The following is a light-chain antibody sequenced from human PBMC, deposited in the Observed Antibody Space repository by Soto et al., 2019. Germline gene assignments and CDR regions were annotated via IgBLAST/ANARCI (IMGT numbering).Light chain of an antibody. V-gene: IGKV1-5*01. CDR1: QNVDNW. Sequence: DIQMTQSPSTLSASVGDRVTITCRASQNVDNWVAWYQQKPGKAPKFLIYDASNLESGVPSRFSGRRSGTEFTLTISSLQPYDFATYYCQRYNSNSRTFGQGTRV. CDR3: QRYNSNSRT. CDR2: DAS. J-gene: IGKJ1*01.